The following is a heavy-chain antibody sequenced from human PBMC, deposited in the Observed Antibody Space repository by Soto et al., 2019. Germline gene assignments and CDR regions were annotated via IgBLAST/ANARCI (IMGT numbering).Heavy chain of an antibody. J-gene: IGHJ4*02. CDR1: GYSFTSYW. Sequence: GDSLKISFTGSGYSFTSYWISWVRQMPGKGLEWMGRIDPSDSYTNYSPSFQGHVTISADKSISTAYLQWSSLKASDTAMYYCARSGLLDDSSNYFDYWGQGTLVTVSS. V-gene: IGHV5-10-1*01. D-gene: IGHD3-22*01. CDR3: ARSGLLDDSSNYFDY. CDR2: IDPSDSYT.